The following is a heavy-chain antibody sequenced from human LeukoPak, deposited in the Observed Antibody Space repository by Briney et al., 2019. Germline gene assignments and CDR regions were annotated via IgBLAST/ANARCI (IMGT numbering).Heavy chain of an antibody. Sequence: SVKVSCKASGGTFSSYAISWLRQAPGQGLEWMGRIIPIFGTANYAQKFQGRVTITTDESTSTAYMELSSLRSEDTAVYYCAREGAMATSYYYYYYMDVWGKGTTVTVSS. CDR2: IIPIFGTA. CDR3: AREGAMATSYYYYYYMDV. J-gene: IGHJ6*03. CDR1: GGTFSSYA. D-gene: IGHD5-24*01. V-gene: IGHV1-69*05.